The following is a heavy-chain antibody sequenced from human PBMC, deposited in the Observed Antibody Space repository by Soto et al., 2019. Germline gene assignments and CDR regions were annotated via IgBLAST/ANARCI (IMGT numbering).Heavy chain of an antibody. CDR2: ISYDGSNK. CDR1: GFTFSSYG. Sequence: GGSLRLSCAASGFTFSSYGMHWVRQAPGKGLEWVAVISYDGSNKYYADSVKGRFTISRDNSKNTLYLQMNSLRAEDTAVYYYAKDLRCIKSRSTSCYGNYYMDVWGKGTMDTVSS. J-gene: IGHJ6*03. V-gene: IGHV3-30*18. D-gene: IGHD2-2*01. CDR3: AKDLRCIKSRSTSCYGNYYMDV.